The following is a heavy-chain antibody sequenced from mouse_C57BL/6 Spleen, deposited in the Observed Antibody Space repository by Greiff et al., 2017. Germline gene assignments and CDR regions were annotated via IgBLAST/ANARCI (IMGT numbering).Heavy chain of an antibody. J-gene: IGHJ2*01. V-gene: IGHV1-85*01. CDR1: GYTFTSYD. CDR3: ARGTDYDYFDY. CDR2: IYPRDGST. Sequence: QVQLQQSGPELVRPGASVKLSCKASGYTFTSYDLNWVKQRPGQGLEWIGWIYPRDGSTKYNEKFKGKATLTVDTSSSTAYMELHSLTSEDSAVYFCARGTDYDYFDYWGQGTTLTVSS. D-gene: IGHD2-4*01.